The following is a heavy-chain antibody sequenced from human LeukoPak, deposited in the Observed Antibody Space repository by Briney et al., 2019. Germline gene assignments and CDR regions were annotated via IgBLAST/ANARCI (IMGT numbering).Heavy chain of an antibody. J-gene: IGHJ4*02. CDR2: ISGSGGST. CDR3: AKSSMIVVVMYYFDY. Sequence: GGSLRLSCAASGLTFSSYAMSWVRQAPGKGLEWVSAISGSGGSTYYADSVKGRFTISRDNSKNTLYLQMNSLRAEDTAVYYCAKSSMIVVVMYYFDYWGQGTLVTVSS. CDR1: GLTFSSYA. D-gene: IGHD3-22*01. V-gene: IGHV3-23*01.